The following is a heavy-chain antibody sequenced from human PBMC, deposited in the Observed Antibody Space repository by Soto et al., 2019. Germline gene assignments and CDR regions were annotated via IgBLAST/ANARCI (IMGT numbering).Heavy chain of an antibody. Sequence: GGSLRLSCAASGFTFSSYAMSWVRQAPGKGLEWVSAISGSGGSTYYADSVKGRFTISRDNSKNTLYLQMNSLRAGDTAVYYCAKGGGGDWTYYYYYMDVWGKGTTVTVSS. V-gene: IGHV3-23*01. CDR3: AKGGGGDWTYYYYYMDV. D-gene: IGHD2-21*01. CDR2: ISGSGGST. CDR1: GFTFSSYA. J-gene: IGHJ6*03.